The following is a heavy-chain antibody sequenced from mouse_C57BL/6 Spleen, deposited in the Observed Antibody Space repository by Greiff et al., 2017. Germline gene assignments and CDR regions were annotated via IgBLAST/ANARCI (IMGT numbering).Heavy chain of an antibody. CDR2: INPGSGGT. Sequence: QVQLQQSGAELVRPGTSVKVSCKASGYAFTNYLIEWVKQRPGQGLEWIGVINPGSGGTKYNEKFKGKATLTADQSSSTAYMQLSSLTSEDSAVYFCAITSFYPFAYWGQGTLVTVSA. J-gene: IGHJ3*01. D-gene: IGHD2-3*01. V-gene: IGHV1-54*01. CDR3: AITSFYPFAY. CDR1: GYAFTNYL.